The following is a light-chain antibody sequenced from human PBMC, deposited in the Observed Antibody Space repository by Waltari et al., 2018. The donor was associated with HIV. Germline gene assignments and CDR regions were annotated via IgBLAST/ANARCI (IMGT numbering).Light chain of an antibody. CDR1: SSDFGFYNY. J-gene: IGLJ3*02. CDR2: EVS. Sequence: QSVLTQPASVSGSPGQSVTISCTGTSSDFGFYNYVSWYQQYPGKAPTLIIYEVSRPPSGVADRFAGSKSGNTASLTSAGLQNEDEADYFCTSYTTSDTLRFGGGTKVTVL. V-gene: IGLV2-14*01. CDR3: TSYTTSDTLR.